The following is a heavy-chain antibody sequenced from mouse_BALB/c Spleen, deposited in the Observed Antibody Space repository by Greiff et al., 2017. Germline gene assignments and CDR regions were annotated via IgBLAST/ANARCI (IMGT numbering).Heavy chain of an antibody. J-gene: IGHJ4*01. V-gene: IGHV1-7*01. D-gene: IGHD2-10*01. CDR2: INPSTGYT. Sequence: QVQLQQSGAELAKPGASVKMSCKASGYTFTSYWMHWVKQRPGQGLEWIGYINPSTGYTEYNQKFKDKATLTADKSSSTAYMQLSSLTSEDSAVYYCARTYDGNYEYYAMDYWGQGTSVTVSS. CDR3: ARTYDGNYEYYAMDY. CDR1: GYTFTSYW.